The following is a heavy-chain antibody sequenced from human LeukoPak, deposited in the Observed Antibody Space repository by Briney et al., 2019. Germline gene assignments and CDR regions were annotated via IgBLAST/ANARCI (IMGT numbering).Heavy chain of an antibody. CDR1: GFTFSSYA. D-gene: IGHD2-2*02. CDR3: ARGKYQLLYLVNY. V-gene: IGHV3-30-3*01. CDR2: ISYDGSNK. J-gene: IGHJ4*02. Sequence: RSLRLSCAASGFTFSSYAMHWVRQAPGKGLEWVAVISYDGSNKYYADSVKGRFTISRDNSKNTLYLQMNSLRAEDTAVYYCARGKYQLLYLVNYWGQGTLVTVSS.